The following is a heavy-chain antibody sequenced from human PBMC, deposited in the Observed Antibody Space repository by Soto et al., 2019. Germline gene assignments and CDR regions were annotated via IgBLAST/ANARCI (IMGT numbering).Heavy chain of an antibody. CDR1: GGSFSGYY. CDR3: ARGFGVLSAFDI. V-gene: IGHV4-34*01. J-gene: IGHJ3*02. D-gene: IGHD2-8*01. CDR2: INHSGST. Sequence: QVQLQQWGAGLLKPSETLSLTCAVYGGSFSGYYWSWIRQPPGKGLEWIGEINHSGSTNYNPSLTSRVTISVDTSKNQFSLKLSSVTAADTAVYYCARGFGVLSAFDIWGQGTMVTVSS.